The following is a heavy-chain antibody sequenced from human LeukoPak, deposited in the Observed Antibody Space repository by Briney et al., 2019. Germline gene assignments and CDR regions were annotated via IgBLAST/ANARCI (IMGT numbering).Heavy chain of an antibody. CDR3: ARGNDYYDSSGYLY. V-gene: IGHV4-30-4*01. J-gene: IGHJ4*02. CDR1: GGSISSGDYY. Sequence: SQTLSLTCTVSGGSISSGDYYWSWIRQPPGKGLEWIGYIYYSGSTYYNPSLKSRVTISVDTSKNQFSLKLSSVTAADTAVYYCARGNDYYDSSGYLYWGQGTLVTVSS. D-gene: IGHD3-22*01. CDR2: IYYSGST.